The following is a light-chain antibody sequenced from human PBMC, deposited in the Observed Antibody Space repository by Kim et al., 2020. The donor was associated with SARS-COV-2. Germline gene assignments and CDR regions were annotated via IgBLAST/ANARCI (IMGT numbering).Light chain of an antibody. V-gene: IGLV1-51*01. Sequence: GQTVTTSRSGLNSNSGSDSVSWYQPLPGTDPKLLIYDNNKRPSGLPDRFSGSTSGTSDTLAIPGLQTGDEADYYCGTWDTSLRIGVLGGGTQLTVL. J-gene: IGLJ2*01. CDR1: NSNSGSDS. CDR2: DNN. CDR3: GTWDTSLRIGV.